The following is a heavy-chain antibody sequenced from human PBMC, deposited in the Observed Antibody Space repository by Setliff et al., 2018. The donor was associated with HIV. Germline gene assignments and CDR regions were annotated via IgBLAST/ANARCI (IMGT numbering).Heavy chain of an antibody. Sequence: SVKVSCKASGDSFSTYSMNWVRQAPGQGLEWMGGIIPFFSTINYAQKFQGRVRITEDISTSTVYMELRSLRSDDTAFYYCVRDKIGDLWYFDSWGQGTLVTVSS. CDR1: GDSFSTYS. D-gene: IGHD2-21*01. J-gene: IGHJ4*01. V-gene: IGHV1-69*06. CDR2: IIPFFSTI. CDR3: VRDKIGDLWYFDS.